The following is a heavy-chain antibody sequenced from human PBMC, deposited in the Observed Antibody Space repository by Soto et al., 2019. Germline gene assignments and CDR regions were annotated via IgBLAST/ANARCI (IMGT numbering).Heavy chain of an antibody. CDR2: ISDSGGLT. CDR1: GFTFSNHA. CDR3: AKRQGIGAAAKNFDF. J-gene: IGHJ4*02. V-gene: IGHV3-23*01. Sequence: GGSLRLSCAASGFTFSNHAMSWVRQAPGKGLEWVSGISDSGGLTYYADSVKGRLSMSRDNSKNTLYLQMKNLRAEDTAVYFCAKRQGIGAAAKNFDFWGQGTLVTVSS. D-gene: IGHD6-13*01.